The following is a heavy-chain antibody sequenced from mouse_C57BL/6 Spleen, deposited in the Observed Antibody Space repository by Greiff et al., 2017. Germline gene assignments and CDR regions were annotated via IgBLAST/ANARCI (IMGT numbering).Heavy chain of an antibody. D-gene: IGHD1-1*01. CDR1: GSSLTTYG. CDR3: AKHSTYAMDY. V-gene: IGHV2-9*01. J-gene: IGHJ4*01. Sequence: LVESGPGLVAPSQSLSITCLVSGSSLTTYGVDWVRQLPGKGLEWLGVIRGGGSLNYNSASMSRPSISKDHSTTQAFFKMHSLQPDDAAMYDCAKHSTYAMDYWGQGTSVTVSS. CDR2: IRGGGSL.